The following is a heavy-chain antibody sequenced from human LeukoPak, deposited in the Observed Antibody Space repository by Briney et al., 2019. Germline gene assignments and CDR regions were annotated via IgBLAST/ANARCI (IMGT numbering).Heavy chain of an antibody. V-gene: IGHV1-58*02. CDR3: AADGPADLFDGSEDPPRDAFEI. Sequence: SVKVSCKASAFTFSSSTMQWVRQARGQRLEWIGWIVVGSANTNYAQKFQERVTISRDMSTSTAYMELSSLTSEDTAVFYCAADGPADLFDGSEDPPRDAFEIWGQGTMVTVSS. D-gene: IGHD3-22*01. CDR1: AFTFSSST. J-gene: IGHJ3*02. CDR2: IVVGSANT.